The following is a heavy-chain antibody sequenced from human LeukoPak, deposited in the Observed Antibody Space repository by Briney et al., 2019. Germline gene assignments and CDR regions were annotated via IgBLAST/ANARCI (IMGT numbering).Heavy chain of an antibody. D-gene: IGHD3-10*01. Sequence: GGSLRLSCAASGFTFSSYGMHWVRQAPGKGLEWVAFIRYDGSNKYYADSVKGRFTFSRDNAKNTLYLQMNNLRAEDTAMYYCARVRSGSFDYWGQGTLVTVSS. CDR2: IRYDGSNK. CDR3: ARVRSGSFDY. V-gene: IGHV3-30*02. J-gene: IGHJ4*02. CDR1: GFTFSSYG.